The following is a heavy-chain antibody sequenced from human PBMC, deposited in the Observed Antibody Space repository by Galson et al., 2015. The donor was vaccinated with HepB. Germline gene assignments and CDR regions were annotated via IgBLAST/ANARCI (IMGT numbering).Heavy chain of an antibody. D-gene: IGHD3-10*01. CDR2: ISWNSGSI. V-gene: IGHV3-9*01. CDR3: AKDFGVRGVIIYGAFDI. J-gene: IGHJ3*02. Sequence: SLRLSCAASGFTFDDYAMRWVRQAPGKGLEWVSGISWNSGSIGYADSVKGRFTISRDNAKNSLYLQMNSLRAEDTALYYCAKDFGVRGVIIYGAFDIWGQGTMVTVSS. CDR1: GFTFDDYA.